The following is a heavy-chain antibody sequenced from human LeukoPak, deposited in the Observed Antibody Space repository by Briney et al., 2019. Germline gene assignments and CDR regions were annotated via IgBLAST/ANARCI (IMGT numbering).Heavy chain of an antibody. Sequence: PGGSLRLSCAASGFTFNSYAMNWVRQAPGKGLEWVPAISGSGGSTYYADSVKGRFTISRDNSKNTLYLQMNSLRAEDTAVYYCAKGHTGYSSSWYAYWGQGTLVTVSS. CDR1: GFTFNSYA. CDR3: AKGHTGYSSSWYAY. J-gene: IGHJ4*02. V-gene: IGHV3-23*01. CDR2: ISGSGGST. D-gene: IGHD6-13*01.